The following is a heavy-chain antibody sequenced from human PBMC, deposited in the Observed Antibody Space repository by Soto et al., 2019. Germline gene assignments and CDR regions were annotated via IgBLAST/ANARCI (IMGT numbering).Heavy chain of an antibody. V-gene: IGHV4-31*03. CDR1: GGSFSSGGYY. J-gene: IGHJ5*02. CDR2: IYYSGST. Sequence: QVQLQESGPGLVKPSQTLSLTCTVSGGSFSSGGYYWSWIRQHPGKGLEWIGYIYYSGSTYYNPSLKSRVTISVDTSKNQFSLKLSSVTAADTAVYDCARTAMVRGDRSFDPWFQGTLVTVSS. CDR3: ARTAMVRGDRSFDP. D-gene: IGHD3-10*01.